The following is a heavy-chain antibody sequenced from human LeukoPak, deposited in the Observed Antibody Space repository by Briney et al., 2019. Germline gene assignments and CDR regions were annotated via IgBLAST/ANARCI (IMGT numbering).Heavy chain of an antibody. J-gene: IGHJ5*02. Sequence: GASVKVSCKASGYTFTTSAMHWVRQAPGHRLEWMGWINADSGGTKYSQSFQGRVTITRDTSAYTVYMELRSLISEDTAVYYCARAPYDFLTGYSLNWFDPWGQGTLVTVSS. V-gene: IGHV1-3*01. D-gene: IGHD3-9*01. CDR1: GYTFTTSA. CDR2: INADSGGT. CDR3: ARAPYDFLTGYSLNWFDP.